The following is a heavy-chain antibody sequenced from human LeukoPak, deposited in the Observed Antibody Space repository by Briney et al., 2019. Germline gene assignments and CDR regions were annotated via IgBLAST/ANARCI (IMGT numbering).Heavy chain of an antibody. CDR2: ISYDGSNK. CDR3: ARVRHRSSWYY. J-gene: IGHJ4*02. V-gene: IGHV3-30-3*01. CDR1: GFTFSSYA. D-gene: IGHD6-13*01. Sequence: GGSLRLSCAASGFTFSSYAMHWVRQAPGKGLEWVAVISYDGSNKYYADSVKGRFTISRDNSKNTLYLQMNSLRAEDTAVYYCARVRHRSSWYYWGQGTLVTVSS.